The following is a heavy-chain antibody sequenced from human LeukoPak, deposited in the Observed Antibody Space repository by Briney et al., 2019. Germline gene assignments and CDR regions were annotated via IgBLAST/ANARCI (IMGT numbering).Heavy chain of an antibody. CDR1: GGSISSGSYY. CDR2: IYTSGST. J-gene: IGHJ4*02. CDR3: ATAFQLGSYSSSFDY. Sequence: PSQTLSLTXTISGGSISSGSYYWNCIRQPAGKGLEWIGRIYTSGSTNYNPSLKSRVTISLDTSKNQFSLKLSSVTAADTAVYYCATAFQLGSYSSSFDYWGQGTLVTVSS. V-gene: IGHV4-61*02. D-gene: IGHD6-13*01.